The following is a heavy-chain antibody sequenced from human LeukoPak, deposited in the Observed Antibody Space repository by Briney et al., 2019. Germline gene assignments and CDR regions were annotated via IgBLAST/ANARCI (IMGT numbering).Heavy chain of an antibody. CDR2: IYYSGST. V-gene: IGHV4-59*11. CDR1: GGSISSHY. D-gene: IGHD3-16*01. CDR3: ARAASYYDYYTDYFDY. J-gene: IGHJ4*02. Sequence: SETLSLTCTVSGGSISSHYWSWIRQPPGKGLEWIGYIYYSGSTNYNPSLKSRVTISVDTSKNHFSLKLSSVTAADTAVYYCARAASYYDYYTDYFDYWGQGTLVTVSS.